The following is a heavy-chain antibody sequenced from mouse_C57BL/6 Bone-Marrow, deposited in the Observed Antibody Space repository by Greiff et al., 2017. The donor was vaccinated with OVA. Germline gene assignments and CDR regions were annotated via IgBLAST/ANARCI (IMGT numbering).Heavy chain of an antibody. CDR3: ARGVTTVVAHWYFDV. CDR1: GYTFTNYW. CDR2: IYPGGGYT. Sequence: QVQLQQSGAELVRPGTSVKMSCKASGYTFTNYWIGWAKQRPGHGLEWIGDIYPGGGYTNYNEKFKGQATLTADKSSSTAYMQFSSLTSEDSAIYYCARGVTTVVAHWYFDVWGTGTTVTVSS. D-gene: IGHD1-1*01. V-gene: IGHV1-63*01. J-gene: IGHJ1*03.